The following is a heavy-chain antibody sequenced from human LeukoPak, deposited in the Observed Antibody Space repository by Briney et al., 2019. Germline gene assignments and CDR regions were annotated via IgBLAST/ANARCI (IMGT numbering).Heavy chain of an antibody. CDR3: TRANTVSIFGVIILDAFDI. CDR2: ISSSATNI. Sequence: GGSLRLSCAASGFSFSSYEMNWVRLAPGKGLEWVSHISSSATNIYYADSVKGRFTISRDNAKNSLYLQTNSLRAEDTAVYYCTRANTVSIFGVIILDAFDIWGQGTMVTVSS. CDR1: GFSFSSYE. D-gene: IGHD3-3*01. V-gene: IGHV3-48*03. J-gene: IGHJ3*02.